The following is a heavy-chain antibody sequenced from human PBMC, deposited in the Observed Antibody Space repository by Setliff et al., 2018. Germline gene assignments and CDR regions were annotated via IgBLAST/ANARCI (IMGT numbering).Heavy chain of an antibody. V-gene: IGHV1-2*06. CDR1: GYTFTGYY. Sequence: GASVKVSCKASGYTFTGYYMHWVRQAPGQGLEWMGRINPNSGNTGYAQKLQGRVTMTTDTSTSTAYMELRSLRSDDTAVYYCATGGYSGYDYVYWGQGTLVTVSS. CDR2: INPNSGNT. D-gene: IGHD5-12*01. J-gene: IGHJ4*02. CDR3: ATGGYSGYDYVY.